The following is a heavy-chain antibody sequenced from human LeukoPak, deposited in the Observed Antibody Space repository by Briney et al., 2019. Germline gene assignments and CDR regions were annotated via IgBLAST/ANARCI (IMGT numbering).Heavy chain of an antibody. CDR1: GFTVSGNY. Sequence: AGGSLRLSCAASGFTVSGNYMSWVRQAPGKGLGWVSVIYSGGGTYYADSVRGRFTISRDNSKNTLYLQMSSLRAEDTAVYYCARGGFSGMDVWGQGTTVTVSS. CDR3: ARGGFSGMDV. CDR2: IYSGGGT. V-gene: IGHV3-53*01. J-gene: IGHJ6*02.